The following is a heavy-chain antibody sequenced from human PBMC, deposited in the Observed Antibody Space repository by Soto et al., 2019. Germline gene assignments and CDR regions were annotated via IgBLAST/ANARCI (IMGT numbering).Heavy chain of an antibody. J-gene: IGHJ5*02. CDR3: ARRITVSYSDWFDP. D-gene: IGHD1-26*01. V-gene: IGHV1-18*04. Sequence: QVQLVQSGAEVKKPGASVKVSCKAAGYLFTTYGVTWVRQAPGQGLEWIGWISPHNGETKYVQKFQGRVTMTTDTSTSTAYMELKTLRSDDTAVYYCARRITVSYSDWFDPWGQGTLVTVSS. CDR2: ISPHNGET. CDR1: GYLFTTYG.